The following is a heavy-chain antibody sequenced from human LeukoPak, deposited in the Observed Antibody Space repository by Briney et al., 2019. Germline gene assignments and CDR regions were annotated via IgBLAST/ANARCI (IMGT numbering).Heavy chain of an antibody. J-gene: IGHJ5*02. CDR3: GRGVQSFDP. CDR2: IRPMTGDT. CDR1: GYNFRAYY. V-gene: IGHV1-2*02. Sequence: ASVKVSCEAPGYNFRAYYIHWVRQAPGQGLEWLGYIRPMTGDTNYAQKFQDRVTFSMDTSTATAYMELRSLRSDDTAFYYCGRGVQSFDPWGQGTLVTVSS.